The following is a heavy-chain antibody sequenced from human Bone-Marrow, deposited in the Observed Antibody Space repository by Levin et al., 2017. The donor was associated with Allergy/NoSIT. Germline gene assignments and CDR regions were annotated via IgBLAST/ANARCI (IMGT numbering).Heavy chain of an antibody. V-gene: IGHV4-59*01. D-gene: IGHD3-9*01. J-gene: IGHJ3*01. Sequence: PSETLSLTCTVSTDSFRSYYWSWIRQPPGRTMEWIGQIAHTGITNSNPSLESRLTLSVDTSRQQFSLTLTSVTAADTAVYFCARDRGLFYEILADSYPIDAFDFWGQGIMVTVSS. CDR1: TDSFRSYY. CDR3: ARDRGLFYEILADSYPIDAFDF. CDR2: IAHTGIT.